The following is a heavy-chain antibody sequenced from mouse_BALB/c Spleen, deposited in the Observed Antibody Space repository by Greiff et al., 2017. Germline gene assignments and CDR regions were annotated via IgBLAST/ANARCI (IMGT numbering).Heavy chain of an antibody. D-gene: IGHD2-1*01. Sequence: QVQLKESGAELVRPGSSVKISCKASGYAFSSYWMNWVKQRPGQGLEWIGQIYPGDGDTNYNGKFKGKATLTADKSSSTAYMQLSSLTSEDSAVYFCARGGGNYPIFAYWGQGTLVTVSA. CDR2: IYPGDGDT. CDR1: GYAFSSYW. V-gene: IGHV1-80*01. J-gene: IGHJ3*01. CDR3: ARGGGNYPIFAY.